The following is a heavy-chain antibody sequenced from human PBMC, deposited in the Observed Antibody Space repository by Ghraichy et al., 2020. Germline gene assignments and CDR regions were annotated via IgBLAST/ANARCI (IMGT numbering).Heavy chain of an antibody. Sequence: ETLSLTCTVSGASISGFYWSWIRQPPGRGLEWIGHIYYSGTTNYSPSLKSRLTLSVDRSQNLVSLRLSSMTSADTAVYYCARVPTMFGVAPWGMDIWGQGTKVTVS. CDR3: ARVPTMFGVAPWGMDI. CDR1: GASISGFY. V-gene: IGHV4-59*01. J-gene: IGHJ6*02. D-gene: IGHD3-3*01. CDR2: IYYSGTT.